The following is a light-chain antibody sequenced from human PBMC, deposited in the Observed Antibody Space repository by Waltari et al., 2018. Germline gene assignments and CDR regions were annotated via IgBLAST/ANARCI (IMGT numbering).Light chain of an antibody. V-gene: IGLV2-14*01. J-gene: IGLJ1*01. Sequence: QSALTQPASVSGSSEQSITIPCTGTSSDIGGDNFVSWYQQHPGKAPKLILFDVSDRPSGVSNRFSGSKSGNSASLTISGLQAEDEADYYCSSYTRSSSYVFGTGTKVTVL. CDR2: DVS. CDR1: SSDIGGDNF. CDR3: SSYTRSSSYV.